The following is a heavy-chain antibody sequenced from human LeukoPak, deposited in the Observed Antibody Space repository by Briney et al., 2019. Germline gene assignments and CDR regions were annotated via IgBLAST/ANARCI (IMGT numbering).Heavy chain of an antibody. CDR1: GGSISSSSYY. CDR2: IYYSAST. V-gene: IGHV4-39*01. Sequence: SETLSLTCTVSGGSISSSSYYWGWIRQPPGKGLLWIGSIYYSASTYYNPSLKSRVTISVDTSKNQFSLKLSSVTAADTAVYYCARQSSSWYPVYYGMDVWGQGTTVTVSS. D-gene: IGHD6-13*01. J-gene: IGHJ6*02. CDR3: ARQSSSWYPVYYGMDV.